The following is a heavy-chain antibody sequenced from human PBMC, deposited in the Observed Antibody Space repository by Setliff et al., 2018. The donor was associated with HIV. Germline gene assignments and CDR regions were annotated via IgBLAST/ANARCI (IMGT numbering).Heavy chain of an antibody. J-gene: IGHJ1*01. CDR1: GYRFNTYG. CDR2: ISTYNGDT. Sequence: ASVKVSCKASGYRFNTYGISWVRQAPGQGLEWMGWISTYNGDTRFAQSLQGRVTLTTDTSTNTAYMEMRTLRSDDTAVYYCVRGVTRDISGYYRDEYFQQWGQGTPGTSPQ. D-gene: IGHD3-22*01. V-gene: IGHV1-18*01. CDR3: VRGVTRDISGYYRDEYFQQ.